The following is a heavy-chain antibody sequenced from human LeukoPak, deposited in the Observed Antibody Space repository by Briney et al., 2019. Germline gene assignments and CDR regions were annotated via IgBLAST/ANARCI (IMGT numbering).Heavy chain of an antibody. CDR2: ITGSGDST. CDR1: GFTFTSYA. J-gene: IGHJ4*02. V-gene: IGHV3-23*01. D-gene: IGHD6-13*01. Sequence: GGSLRLSCAASGFTFTSYAMSWVRQAPGKGLEWVSAITGSGDSTFYADSVKGRFTISRDNSKNTLYVQMNSLRAEDAAVYYCVKDYGPKQLVFFDSWGQGTLVTVSS. CDR3: VKDYGPKQLVFFDS.